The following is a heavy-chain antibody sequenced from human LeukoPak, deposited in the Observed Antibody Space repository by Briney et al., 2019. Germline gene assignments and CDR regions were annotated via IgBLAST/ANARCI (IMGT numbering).Heavy chain of an antibody. D-gene: IGHD3-16*01. Sequence: SETLSLTCSVSGGSISSYYWTWIRQPPGKGLEWIGYRYYSGSTTYNPSLKSRVTISVDTSKSQFSLKLISVSAADTAIYYCARVRGDFETDWGQGTLVTVSS. CDR2: RYYSGST. J-gene: IGHJ1*01. V-gene: IGHV4-59*01. CDR1: GGSISSYY. CDR3: ARVRGDFETD.